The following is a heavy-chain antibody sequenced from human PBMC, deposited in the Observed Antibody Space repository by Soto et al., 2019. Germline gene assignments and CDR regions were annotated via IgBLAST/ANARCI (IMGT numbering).Heavy chain of an antibody. V-gene: IGHV3-33*01. Sequence: GGSLSRSCAASGLTFSISGMHRVRQAPAKGLEWVAVIWYDGSNKYYADSVKGRFTISRENAKNTLYLQMNGLRAEDTAVYYCARTGEAASTIAVADHHGFDIWEQG. CDR3: ARTGEAASTIAVADHHGFDI. J-gene: IGHJ3*02. CDR1: GLTFSISG. CDR2: IWYDGSNK. D-gene: IGHD6-19*01.